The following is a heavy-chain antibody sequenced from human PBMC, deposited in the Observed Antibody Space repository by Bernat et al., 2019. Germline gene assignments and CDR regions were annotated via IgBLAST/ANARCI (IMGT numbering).Heavy chain of an antibody. J-gene: IGHJ4*02. V-gene: IGHV3-74*01. CDR2: INNDGTGT. D-gene: IGHD4-23*01. Sequence: EVRLVESGGGLVQTGGSLRLSCVASGFSFSNYWMQWARQPPGKGLVWVARINNDGTGTTYADSVKGRFTISRDNAQNTVYLQMNSLGAEDTAVYYCWRDTGTVGQTGRDYWGQGTLVTVSS. CDR1: GFSFSNYW. CDR3: WRDTGTVGQTGRDY.